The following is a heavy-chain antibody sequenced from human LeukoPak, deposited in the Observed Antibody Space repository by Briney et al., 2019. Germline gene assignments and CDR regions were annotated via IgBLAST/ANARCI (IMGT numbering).Heavy chain of an antibody. V-gene: IGHV4-34*01. D-gene: IGHD6-19*01. CDR2: INHSGST. CDR3: ARSGPRIAVAGMLGWFDP. J-gene: IGHJ5*02. CDR1: GGSFSGYY. Sequence: SETLSLTCADYGGSFSGYYWSWIRQPPGKGLEWIGEINHSGSTNYNPSLKSRVTISVDTSKNQFSLKLSSVTAADTAVYYCARSGPRIAVAGMLGWFDPWGQGTLVTVSS.